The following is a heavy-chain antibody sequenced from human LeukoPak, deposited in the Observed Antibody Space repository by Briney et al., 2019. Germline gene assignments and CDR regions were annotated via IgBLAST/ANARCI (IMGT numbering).Heavy chain of an antibody. J-gene: IGHJ5*02. D-gene: IGHD2-8*02. V-gene: IGHV3-74*01. CDR3: ARVLTGSWDWFDP. Sequence: GGSLRLSCAASGFTFSSYAMSWVRQAPGKGLVWVSRINSDGSRTNYADSVKGRFTISRDNAKNTLYLQMSSLRAEDTAVYYCARVLTGSWDWFDPWGQGTLVTVSS. CDR2: INSDGSRT. CDR1: GFTFSSYA.